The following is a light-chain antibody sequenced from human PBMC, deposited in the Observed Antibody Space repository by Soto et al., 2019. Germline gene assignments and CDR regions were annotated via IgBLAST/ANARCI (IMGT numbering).Light chain of an antibody. CDR1: QSVSITY. Sequence: EIVLTQSPVTLSLSAGERATLSCRASQSVSITYLIWYQQKPGQAPRLLIYGASNRATGIPARFSGSGSGTDFTLTISSLQSEDFAVYHCQQYSNWPITFGQGTRLEIK. CDR2: GAS. CDR3: QQYSNWPIT. J-gene: IGKJ5*01. V-gene: IGKV3D-15*01.